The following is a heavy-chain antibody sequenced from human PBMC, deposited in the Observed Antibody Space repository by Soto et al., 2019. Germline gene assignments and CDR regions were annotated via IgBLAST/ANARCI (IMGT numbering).Heavy chain of an antibody. D-gene: IGHD3-22*01. J-gene: IGHJ4*02. Sequence: SETLSLTCTVSGGTISSYYWSWIRQPPGKGLEWIGYVYYSGSTSYNPSLKSRVTISVDRSKNQFSLKLGSVTAAATAVYFCARDNHSLYDTSGYYPYFDYGGQGTLVPVSS. CDR2: VYYSGST. CDR1: GGTISSYY. CDR3: ARDNHSLYDTSGYYPYFDY. V-gene: IGHV4-59*01.